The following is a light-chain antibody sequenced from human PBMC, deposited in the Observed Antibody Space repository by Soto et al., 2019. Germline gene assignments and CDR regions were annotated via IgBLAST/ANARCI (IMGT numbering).Light chain of an antibody. CDR2: DDD. V-gene: IGLV1-51*01. CDR3: GSWDSSLSAYV. Sequence: QSVLTQPPSVSAAPGQKVTISCSGSSSNIGGNSVSWYQQLPGTAPKLLIYDDDKRPSGIPDRFSGSKSGTSATLGITGFQTGDEADYYCGSWDSSLSAYVFATGTQLTV. J-gene: IGLJ1*01. CDR1: SSNIGGNS.